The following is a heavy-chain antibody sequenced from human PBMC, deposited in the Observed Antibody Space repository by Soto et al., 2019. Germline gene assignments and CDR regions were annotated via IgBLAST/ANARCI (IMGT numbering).Heavy chain of an antibody. CDR1: GGASSGGGYY. D-gene: IGHD3-16*01. J-gene: IGHJ6*02. CDR2: IYYSGST. V-gene: IGHV4-31*03. CDR3: ARAKGPLWDYGTDV. Sequence: SGTLSLTCTVSGGASSGGGYYWSWIRQHPGKGLEWIGYIYYSGSTYYNPSLKSRVTISVDTSKNQFSLKLSSVTAADTAVYYCARAKGPLWDYGTDVWGQATTVTVSS.